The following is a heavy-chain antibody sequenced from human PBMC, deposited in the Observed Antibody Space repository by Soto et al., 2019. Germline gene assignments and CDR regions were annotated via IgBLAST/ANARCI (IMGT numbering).Heavy chain of an antibody. CDR3: AKKVTIYAVDPADY. V-gene: IGHV3-23*01. CDR1: GFTFSNYG. J-gene: IGHJ4*02. Sequence: GGSLRLSCAASGFTFSNYGMSWVRQAPGKGLEWVSVMSGSGDDAYYADSVKGRFTISRDNSKNMLYLQMNSLRAEDTAVYFCAKKVTIYAVDPADYWGQGTQGTVSS. D-gene: IGHD3-3*01. CDR2: MSGSGDDA.